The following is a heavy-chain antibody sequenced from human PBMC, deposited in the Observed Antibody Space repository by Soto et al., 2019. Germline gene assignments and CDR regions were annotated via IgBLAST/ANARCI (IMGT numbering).Heavy chain of an antibody. CDR2: IYHTGNT. V-gene: IGHV4-4*02. CDR3: ARGARGAAGNRSYYYDY. Sequence: SETLSLTCAVSGGSISSSSWWSWVRQPPGKGLEWNGEIYHTGNTTYNPSPESRVTIPVDKSKNPFSLNLNSVTAADTAEYSCARGARGAAGNRSYYYDYWGQGTMIAVSS. D-gene: IGHD6-13*01. CDR1: GGSISSSSW. J-gene: IGHJ4*02.